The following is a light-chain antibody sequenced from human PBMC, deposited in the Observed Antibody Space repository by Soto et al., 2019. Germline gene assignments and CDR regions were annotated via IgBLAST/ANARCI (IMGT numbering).Light chain of an antibody. CDR1: QSVSSKY. Sequence: DIVLTQSPGTLSLSPGERATLSCRASQSVSSKYLAWYQQKPGQAPRVLIYGTSIRASGVPERFSGGGSGTDFTLTITRLEPEDFAVYYCQQYGSSSYTFGQGTRLEIK. CDR2: GTS. J-gene: IGKJ2*01. V-gene: IGKV3-20*01. CDR3: QQYGSSSYT.